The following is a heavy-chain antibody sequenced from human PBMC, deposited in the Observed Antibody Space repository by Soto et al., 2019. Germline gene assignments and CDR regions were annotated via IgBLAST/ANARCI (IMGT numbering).Heavy chain of an antibody. CDR2: IHGGGTT. CDR1: GGSVSSSNYY. D-gene: IGHD3-16*01. Sequence: QVQLQESGPGLVKPSQTLSLTCTVSGGSVSSSNYYWTWIRQFPGKGLEWIGYIHGGGTTYYNPSLKSRLTMSVDPSKDQFSLKLSSVTAADTALYYCATYLLGDFDDWGQGILVTVSS. CDR3: ATYLLGDFDD. V-gene: IGHV4-31*03. J-gene: IGHJ4*02.